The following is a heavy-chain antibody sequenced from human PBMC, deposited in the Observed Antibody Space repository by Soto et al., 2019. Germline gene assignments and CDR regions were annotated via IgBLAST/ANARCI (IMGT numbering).Heavy chain of an antibody. CDR1: GYSISSGYY. D-gene: IGHD3-22*01. CDR2: IYHGGST. Sequence: SETLSLTCAVSGYSISSGYYWGWLRQPPGKGLEWVGGIYHGGSTYYNPSLNSRVTLSIDMTNNHVSLILNSVTAADTAVYYCARVGPWVPYYYDSSPYTFENWFDPWGQGTLVTVSS. J-gene: IGHJ5*02. CDR3: ARVGPWVPYYYDSSPYTFENWFDP. V-gene: IGHV4-38-2*01.